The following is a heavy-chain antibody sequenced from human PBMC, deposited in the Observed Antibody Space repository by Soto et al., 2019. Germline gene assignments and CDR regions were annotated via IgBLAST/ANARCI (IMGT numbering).Heavy chain of an antibody. D-gene: IGHD3-10*01. CDR2: VNPNNGDT. CDR3: AKVSRKGSAIDFDY. Sequence: QVQLVQSGAELKKPGASVKVSCKASGYTFSNYDMNWVRQATGQGPEWIGWVNPNNGDTGYAQKYQGRVTLTPNISTPTAYMELTSLRSEDTDIYYCAKVSRKGSAIDFDYWGQGTLITVSS. CDR1: GYTFSNYD. V-gene: IGHV1-8*01. J-gene: IGHJ4*02.